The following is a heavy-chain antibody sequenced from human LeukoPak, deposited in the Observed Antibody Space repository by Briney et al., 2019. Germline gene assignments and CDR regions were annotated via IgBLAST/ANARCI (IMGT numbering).Heavy chain of an antibody. CDR2: IQPDGSQG. J-gene: IGHJ5*02. CDR3: TRDPLYGALDA. Sequence: GGSLRLSCVASGFTFGSYWMTWVRQAPGKGLEWVANIQPDGSQGLYVDSVKGRFIISRDNAKKSLYLQMNSLRAEDTAVYYCTRDPLYGALDAWGQGTLVTVSS. CDR1: GFTFGSYW. D-gene: IGHD4-17*01. V-gene: IGHV3-7*01.